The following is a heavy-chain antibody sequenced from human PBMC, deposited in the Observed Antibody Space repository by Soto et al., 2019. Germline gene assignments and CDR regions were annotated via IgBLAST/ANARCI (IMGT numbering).Heavy chain of an antibody. J-gene: IGHJ6*02. CDR1: GGSISIYY. CDR2: IYYSGST. CDR3: ARVRYGMDV. V-gene: IGHV4-59*01. Sequence: SVTMSLTCSVAGGSISIYYWSWIRQPPGKGLEWIGYIYYSGSTNYNPSLKSRVTISVDTSKNQFSLKLNSVTAADTAVYYCARVRYGMDVWGQGTTVTVSS.